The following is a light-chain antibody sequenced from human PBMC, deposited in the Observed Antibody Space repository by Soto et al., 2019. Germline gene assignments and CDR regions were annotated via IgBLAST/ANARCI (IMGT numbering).Light chain of an antibody. J-gene: IGKJ5*01. V-gene: IGKV3-11*01. CDR2: DAS. CDR3: QQYDNWPPIT. Sequence: EIMLTQSPATLSLCPGEGATLSCRASQSVDTYLAWYQQKPGQAPRLLIYDASNRATGIPARFSGSGSGTDFTLTISSLEPADFAVYYCQQYDNWPPITFGQGTRLEIK. CDR1: QSVDTY.